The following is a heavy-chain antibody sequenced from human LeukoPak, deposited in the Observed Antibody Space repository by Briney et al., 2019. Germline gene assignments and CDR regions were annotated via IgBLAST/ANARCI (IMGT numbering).Heavy chain of an antibody. Sequence: GGSLRLSCAASGFTFSSYAMHWVRQAPGKGLEWVAVISYDGSNKTYADSVKGRFTISRDNSKNTLYLQMNSLRAEDTAVYYCARDRYYYDSSGYWGQTNYYYYYGIDVWGQGTTVTVSS. D-gene: IGHD3-22*01. J-gene: IGHJ6*02. CDR3: ARDRYYYDSSGYWGQTNYYYYYGIDV. CDR2: ISYDGSNK. V-gene: IGHV3-30-3*01. CDR1: GFTFSSYA.